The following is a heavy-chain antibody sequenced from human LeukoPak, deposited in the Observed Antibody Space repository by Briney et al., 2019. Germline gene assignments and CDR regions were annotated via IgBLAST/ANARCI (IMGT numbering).Heavy chain of an antibody. CDR2: IIPIFGTA. J-gene: IGHJ4*02. Sequence: GASVKVSCKASGGTFSSYAISWVRQAPGQGLEWMGGIIPIFGTANYAQKFQGRVTITADKSTSTAYMELSSLRSEDTAVYYCARGRYYGSGTNWGQGTLVTVSS. CDR3: ARGRYYGSGTN. D-gene: IGHD3-10*01. V-gene: IGHV1-69*06. CDR1: GGTFSSYA.